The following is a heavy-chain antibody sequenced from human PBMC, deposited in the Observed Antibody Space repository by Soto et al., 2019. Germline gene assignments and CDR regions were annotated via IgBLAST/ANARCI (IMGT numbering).Heavy chain of an antibody. J-gene: IGHJ5*02. CDR2: IYYSGST. D-gene: IGHD6-13*01. Sequence: TSETLSLTCTVSGGSISSGGYYWSWIRQHPGKGLEWTGYIYYSGSTYYNPSLKSRVTISVDTSKNQFSLKLSSVTAADTAVYYCAGWPEGSSSWSRPNNWFDPWGQGTLVTVSS. V-gene: IGHV4-31*03. CDR1: GGSISSGGYY. CDR3: AGWPEGSSSWSRPNNWFDP.